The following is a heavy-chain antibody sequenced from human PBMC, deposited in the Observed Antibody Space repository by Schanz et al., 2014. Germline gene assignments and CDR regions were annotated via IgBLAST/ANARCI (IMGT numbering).Heavy chain of an antibody. V-gene: IGHV3-11*04. CDR1: GFPFSDYF. J-gene: IGHJ3*02. CDR2: IGNGGVTI. D-gene: IGHD5-18*01. Sequence: VQLMESGGGLVKPGGSLRLSCAASGFPFSDYFMAWIRQPPGRGLEWVSYIGNGGVTIYYAESVKGRFTISRDNAKNSLYLQMNGLRAEDTAVYYCARVALPGYSSPRDAFDIWGQGTMVTVSS. CDR3: ARVALPGYSSPRDAFDI.